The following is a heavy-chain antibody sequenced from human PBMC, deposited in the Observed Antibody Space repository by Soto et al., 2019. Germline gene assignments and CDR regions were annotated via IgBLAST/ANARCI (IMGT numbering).Heavy chain of an antibody. V-gene: IGHV3-11*01. CDR1: GFSLSDHY. CDR2: IGGRYTYI. CDR3: AREGSDWNLYYFDF. Sequence: PGGSLRLSCTASGFSLSDHYMSWIRQAPGKGLEWIAYIGGRYTYIYYADSVKGRVSISRDTAKNSLFLQINSLTAEDTAVYYCAREGSDWNLYYFDFCGQGPLVTVSS. J-gene: IGHJ4*02. D-gene: IGHD6-19*01.